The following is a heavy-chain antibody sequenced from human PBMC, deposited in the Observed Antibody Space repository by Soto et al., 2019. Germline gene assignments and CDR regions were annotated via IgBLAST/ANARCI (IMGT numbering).Heavy chain of an antibody. CDR1: GFSLSNARMG. CDR3: ARTHYDFWSGINYYFDY. V-gene: IGHV2-26*01. J-gene: IGHJ4*02. CDR2: IFSNDEK. D-gene: IGHD3-3*01. Sequence: SGPTLVNPTETLTLTCTVSGFSLSNARMGVSWIRQPPGKALEWLAHIFSNDEKSYSTSLKSRLTISKDTSKSQVVLTMTNMDPVDTATYYCARTHYDFWSGINYYFDYWGQGTLVTVSS.